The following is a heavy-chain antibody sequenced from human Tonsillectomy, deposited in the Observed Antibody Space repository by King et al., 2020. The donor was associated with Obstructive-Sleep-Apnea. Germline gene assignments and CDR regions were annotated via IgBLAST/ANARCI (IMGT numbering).Heavy chain of an antibody. CDR1: GFTFGDYA. Sequence: VQLVESGGGLVQPGRSLRLSCTASGFTFGDYAMSWFRQAPGKGLEWVGFIRSKAYGGTTEYAASVKGRFTISRDDSKSIAYLQMNSLKTEDTAVYYCTRFREMIVVVIGYDYWGQGTLVTVSS. V-gene: IGHV3-49*03. CDR2: IRSKAYGGTT. D-gene: IGHD3-22*01. CDR3: TRFREMIVVVIGYDY. J-gene: IGHJ4*02.